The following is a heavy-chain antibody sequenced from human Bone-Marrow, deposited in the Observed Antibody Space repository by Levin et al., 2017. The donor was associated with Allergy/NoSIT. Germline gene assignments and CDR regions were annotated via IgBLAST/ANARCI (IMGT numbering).Heavy chain of an antibody. D-gene: IGHD2-8*02. CDR2: ISWNSGST. CDR3: AKDIYGWYGTFHF. CDR1: GFTFDDYA. J-gene: IGHJ4*02. V-gene: IGHV3-9*01. Sequence: GGSLRLSCAVSGFTFDDYAMHWVRQAPGKGLEWVSIISWNSGSTGYADSVDGRFTISRDNTRNSLYLQMNSLRSEDTAFYYCAKDIYGWYGTFHFWGQGTLVSVAS.